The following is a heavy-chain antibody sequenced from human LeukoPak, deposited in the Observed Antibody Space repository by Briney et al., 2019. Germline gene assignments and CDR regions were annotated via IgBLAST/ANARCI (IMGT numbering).Heavy chain of an antibody. Sequence: PSETLSLTCTVSGGSFSGYYWSWIRQPPGKGLEWIGEINHSGSTNYNPSLKSRVTISVDTSKNQFSLKLSSVTAADTAVYYCARTLSNYRGGAVDYWGQGTLVTVSS. CDR1: GGSFSGYY. D-gene: IGHD4-11*01. V-gene: IGHV4-34*01. CDR3: ARTLSNYRGGAVDY. CDR2: INHSGST. J-gene: IGHJ4*02.